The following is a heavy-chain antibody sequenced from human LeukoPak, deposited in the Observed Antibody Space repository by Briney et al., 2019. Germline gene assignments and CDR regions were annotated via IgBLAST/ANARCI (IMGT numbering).Heavy chain of an antibody. CDR3: ARDPYSGGYGDYYYYYMDL. CDR1: GFTFSTYN. Sequence: PGGSLRLSCAASGFTFSTYNMNWVRQAPGKGLEWVSSITSSSTYIYYADSVKGRFTISRDNAKNSPYLQMNSLRAEDTAVYYCARDPYSGGYGDYYYYYMDLWGQVTTVTIPS. D-gene: IGHD1-26*01. CDR2: ITSSSTYI. J-gene: IGHJ6*03. V-gene: IGHV3-21*01.